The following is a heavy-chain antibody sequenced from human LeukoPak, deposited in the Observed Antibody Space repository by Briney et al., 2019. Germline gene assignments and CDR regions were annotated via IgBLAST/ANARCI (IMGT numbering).Heavy chain of an antibody. CDR1: GFTFSSYW. V-gene: IGHV3-30*02. CDR2: IRYDGSNK. D-gene: IGHD3-10*01. CDR3: AKDLLWGSYYNAVLDY. Sequence: GGSLKLSCAASGFTFSSYWMSWVRQAPGKGLEWVAFIRYDGSNKYYADSVKGRFTISRDNSKNTLYLQMNSLRAEDTAVYYCAKDLLWGSYYNAVLDYWGQGTLVTVSS. J-gene: IGHJ4*02.